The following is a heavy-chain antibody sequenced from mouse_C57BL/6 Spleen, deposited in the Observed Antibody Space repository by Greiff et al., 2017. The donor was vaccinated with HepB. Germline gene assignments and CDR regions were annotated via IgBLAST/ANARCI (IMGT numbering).Heavy chain of an antibody. Sequence: QVQLQQPGAELVKPGASVKLSCKASGYTFTSYWMHWVKQRPGQGLEWIGMIHPNSGSTNYNEKFKSKATLTVDKSSSTAYMQLSSLTSEDSAVYYCARAQATPYYFDYWGQGTTLTVSS. D-gene: IGHD3-2*02. V-gene: IGHV1-64*01. CDR3: ARAQATPYYFDY. CDR1: GYTFTSYW. CDR2: IHPNSGST. J-gene: IGHJ2*01.